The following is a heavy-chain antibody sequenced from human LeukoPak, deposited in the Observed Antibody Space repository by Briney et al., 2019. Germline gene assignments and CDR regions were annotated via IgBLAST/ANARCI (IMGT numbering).Heavy chain of an antibody. Sequence: GASVKVSCMASGYTFTSYYMHWVRQAPGQGLEWMGIINPSGGSTSYAQKFQGRVTMTRDMSTSTVYMELSSLRSEDTAVYYCARGEAARQDFDYWGQGTLVTVSS. CDR2: INPSGGST. CDR1: GYTFTSYY. D-gene: IGHD6-6*01. J-gene: IGHJ4*02. CDR3: ARGEAARQDFDY. V-gene: IGHV1-46*01.